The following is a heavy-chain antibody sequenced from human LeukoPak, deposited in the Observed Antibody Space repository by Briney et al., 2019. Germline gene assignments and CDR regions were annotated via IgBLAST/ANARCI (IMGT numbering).Heavy chain of an antibody. D-gene: IGHD3-10*01. Sequence: PGGSLRLSCAASGFTFSDYWMHWVRQAPGKGLVWVSRIKTDGRSTNYADSVKGRSTISRDNARNSVYLQMNSLRAEDTAVYYCARDSSWSFDYWGQGILVTVSS. CDR1: GFTFSDYW. CDR2: IKTDGRST. CDR3: ARDSSWSFDY. J-gene: IGHJ4*02. V-gene: IGHV3-74*01.